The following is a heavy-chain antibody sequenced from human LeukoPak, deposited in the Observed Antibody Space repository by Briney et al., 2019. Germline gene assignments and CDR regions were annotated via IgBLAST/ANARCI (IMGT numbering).Heavy chain of an antibody. CDR1: GFTFSSYA. CDR2: ISGSGGST. V-gene: IGHV3-23*01. J-gene: IGHJ4*02. CDR3: ARHIVVVTAILDY. D-gene: IGHD2-21*02. Sequence: GGSLRLSCAASGFTFSSYAMSWVRQAPGKGLEWVSAISGSGGSTYYADSVKGRFTISRDNSKNTLYLQMNSLRAEDTAVYYCARHIVVVTAILDYWGQGTLVTVSS.